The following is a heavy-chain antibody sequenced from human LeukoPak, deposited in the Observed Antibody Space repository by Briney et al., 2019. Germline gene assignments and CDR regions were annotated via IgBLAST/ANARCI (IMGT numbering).Heavy chain of an antibody. Sequence: HPGGSLRLSCAASGFTFSSYAMSWVRQAPGKGLEWVSGISGSGGSTYYADSVKGRFTISRDNSKNTLYLQMNSLRAEDTAVYYCAKDLEYSSSPAFDIWGQGTMVTVSS. CDR3: AKDLEYSSSPAFDI. V-gene: IGHV3-23*01. CDR1: GFTFSSYA. J-gene: IGHJ3*02. CDR2: ISGSGGST. D-gene: IGHD6-6*01.